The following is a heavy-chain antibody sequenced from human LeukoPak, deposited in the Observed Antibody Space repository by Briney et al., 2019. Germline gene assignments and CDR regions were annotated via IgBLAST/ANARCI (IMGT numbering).Heavy chain of an antibody. CDR2: ISYDGSNK. J-gene: IGHJ4*02. D-gene: IGHD4-17*01. CDR1: GFTFSSYG. CDR3: AKSYGDTVWVDY. V-gene: IGHV3-30*18. Sequence: GSLRLSCAASGFTFSSYGMHWVRQAPGKGLEWVAVISYDGSNKYYADSVKGRFTISRDNSKNTLYLQMNSLRAEDTAVYYCAKSYGDTVWVDYWGQGTLVTVSS.